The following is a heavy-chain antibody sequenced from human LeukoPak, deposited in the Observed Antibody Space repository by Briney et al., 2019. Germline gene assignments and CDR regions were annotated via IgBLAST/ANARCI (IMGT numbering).Heavy chain of an antibody. V-gene: IGHV4-39*07. D-gene: IGHD3-16*01. CDR2: IYYTGTT. Sequence: PSETLSLTCTVSGGSVTSSNSYWGWIRQPPGKGLEWIATIYYTGTTYYNPSLRSRVTISLDTSNNDFSLKLSSETAADTAVYYCASPRRGIHAFDIWGQGTMVTVSS. J-gene: IGHJ3*02. CDR3: ASPRRGIHAFDI. CDR1: GGSVTSSNSY.